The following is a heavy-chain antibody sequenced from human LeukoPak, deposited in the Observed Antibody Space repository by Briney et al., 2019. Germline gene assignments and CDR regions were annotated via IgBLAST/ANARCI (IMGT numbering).Heavy chain of an antibody. CDR1: GGSISRTNW. V-gene: IGHV4-4*02. CDR2: IYHSGSI. Sequence: SGTLSLTCAVSGGSISRTNWWSWVRQSPGKGLEWIGEIYHSGSINYNPSLKSRVTISIDKSKNQFSLKLSSVTAADTAVYSCARDSPRGSSYGDFDYWGQGTLVSVSS. J-gene: IGHJ4*02. CDR3: ARDSPRGSSYGDFDY. D-gene: IGHD3-16*01.